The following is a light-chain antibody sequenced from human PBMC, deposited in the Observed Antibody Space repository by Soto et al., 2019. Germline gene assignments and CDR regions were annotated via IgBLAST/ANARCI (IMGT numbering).Light chain of an antibody. CDR3: VAYTGTSDVG. CDR2: EVT. CDR1: SSDVGAYNY. J-gene: IGLJ7*01. V-gene: IGLV2-14*01. Sequence: QSALTQPASVSGSPGQSITISCTGTSSDVGAYNYVSWYQHHPGKAPKLMIYEVTNRPSGVSNRFSGSKSGNTSSLTISGLQAEDEADYYCVAYTGTSDVGFGG.